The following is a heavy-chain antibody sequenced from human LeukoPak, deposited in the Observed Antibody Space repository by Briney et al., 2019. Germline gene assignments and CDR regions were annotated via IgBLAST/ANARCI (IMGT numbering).Heavy chain of an antibody. J-gene: IGHJ4*02. CDR2: ISWNSGRI. V-gene: IGHV3-9*01. D-gene: IGHD6-19*01. CDR1: GFTFDDYA. Sequence: GRSLRLSCAASGFTFDDYAMHWVRQVPGKGLEWVSGISWNSGRIAYADSLKGRFTISRDNAKNSLCLETNSLRPEDTAFYYCAKGHLAVAGGYYFDPWGQGTLVTVSS. CDR3: AKGHLAVAGGYYFDP.